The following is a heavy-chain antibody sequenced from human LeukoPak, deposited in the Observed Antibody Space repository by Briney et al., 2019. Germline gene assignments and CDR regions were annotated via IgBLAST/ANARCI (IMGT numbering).Heavy chain of an antibody. CDR2: ISGSGGST. CDR1: GFTFSTYG. J-gene: IGHJ6*03. V-gene: IGHV3-23*01. CDR3: ARDAADVVLTSGYYYMDV. Sequence: GGSLRLSCVASGFTFSTYGMSWVRQAPGKGLEWVSAISGSGGSTYYADSVKGRFTISRDNAKNSLYLQMNSLRAEDTAVYYCARDAADVVLTSGYYYMDVWGKGTTVTVSS. D-gene: IGHD6-25*01.